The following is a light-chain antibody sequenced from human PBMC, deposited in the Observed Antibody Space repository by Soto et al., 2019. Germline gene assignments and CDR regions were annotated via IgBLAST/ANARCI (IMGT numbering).Light chain of an antibody. V-gene: IGLV1-44*01. CDR2: SSD. Sequence: QSVLTQPSSASGTPGQRVIISCSGGSSNIGSNTVNWCYQLPGGAPKLLIYSSDQRPSGVPDRFSGSKSGTSGSLAISGLRSEDEGDYCCGAWDDSLDGPVFGGGTKVTVL. J-gene: IGLJ2*01. CDR1: SSNIGSNT. CDR3: GAWDDSLDGPV.